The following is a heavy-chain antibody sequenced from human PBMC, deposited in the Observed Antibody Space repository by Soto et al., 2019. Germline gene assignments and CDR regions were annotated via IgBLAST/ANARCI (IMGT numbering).Heavy chain of an antibody. Sequence: VQLMESGGGLVYPGASLRLSCETSGFSFRDHSMNWVRQAPGKGLQWVSYISSTGDDIHYADSVKGRFTVSRDNAKNALFLQMNSLRDDDSAICYCARLPKGSVVTGWGQGTLVTVSS. CDR3: ARLPKGSVVTG. J-gene: IGHJ4*02. CDR1: GFSFRDHS. V-gene: IGHV3-48*02. D-gene: IGHD2-21*02. CDR2: ISSTGDDI.